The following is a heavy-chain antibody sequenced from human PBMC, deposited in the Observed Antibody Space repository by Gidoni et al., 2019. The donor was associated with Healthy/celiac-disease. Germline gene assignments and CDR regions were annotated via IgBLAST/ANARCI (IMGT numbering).Heavy chain of an antibody. CDR2: INAGNGNT. D-gene: IGHD3-3*01. CDR1: GYTFTSYA. J-gene: IGHJ6*02. CDR3: ARDLRRTRFLEWVGRGDYYYYGMDV. V-gene: IGHV1-3*01. Sequence: QVQLVQSGAEVKKPGASVKVSCKASGYTFTSYAMHWVRQAPGQRLEWMGWINAGNGNTKYSQKFQGRVTITRDTSASTAYMELSSLRSEDTAVYYCARDLRRTRFLEWVGRGDYYYYGMDVWGQGTTVTVSS.